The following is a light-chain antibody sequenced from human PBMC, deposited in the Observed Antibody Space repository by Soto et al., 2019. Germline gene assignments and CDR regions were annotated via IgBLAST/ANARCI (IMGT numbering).Light chain of an antibody. Sequence: DIQMPQSPSSLSASVGDRVTITCRASQSISTYLHWYQQKPGKAPNLLIYAASTLQSGVPSRFSGSGSGTDFTLTISSLQPEDFATYFCQHGYSTPLTFGGGTKVYIK. CDR2: AAS. CDR3: QHGYSTPLT. V-gene: IGKV1-39*01. CDR1: QSISTY. J-gene: IGKJ4*01.